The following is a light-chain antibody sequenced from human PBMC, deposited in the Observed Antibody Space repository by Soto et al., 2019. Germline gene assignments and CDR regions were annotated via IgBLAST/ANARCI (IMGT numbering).Light chain of an antibody. V-gene: IGLV4-69*01. CDR1: SGHSSYA. CDR2: LNSDGSH. J-gene: IGLJ2*01. Sequence: QPVLTQSPSASASLGASVKLTCTLSSGHSSYAIAWHQQQPEKGPRYLMKLNSDGSHSKGEGIPDRFSGSSSGAERYLTISSLQSEDAADYYCQTWGTGIQVFGGGTKLPVL. CDR3: QTWGTGIQV.